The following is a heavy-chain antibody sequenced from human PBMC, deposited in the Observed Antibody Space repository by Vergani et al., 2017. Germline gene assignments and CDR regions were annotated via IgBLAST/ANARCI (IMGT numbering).Heavy chain of an antibody. CDR1: GGSISSYY. J-gene: IGHJ6*02. Sequence: QVQLQESGPGLVKPSETLSLTCTVSGGSISSYYWSWIRQLPGKGLEWIGYIHYSGSTNYNPSRKSRVTISVDTSKNQFSLKLSSVTAADTAVYYCARGPYSSSFYYYYGMDVWGQGTTVTVSS. V-gene: IGHV4-59*01. CDR3: ARGPYSSSFYYYYGMDV. D-gene: IGHD6-13*01. CDR2: IHYSGST.